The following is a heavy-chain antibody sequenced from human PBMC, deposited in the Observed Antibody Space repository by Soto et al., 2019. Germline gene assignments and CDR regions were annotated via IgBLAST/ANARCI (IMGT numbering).Heavy chain of an antibody. CDR3: GRGSVLRAAISRGLKS. J-gene: IGHJ6*02. D-gene: IGHD2-2*01. V-gene: IGHV3-21*01. CDR2: IGSSGDYI. CDR1: VFTFSSYS. Sequence: PGGSLRLSCSASVFTFSSYSMNWVRQAPGKGLEWVSSIGSSGDYIYYAASVKGRFTTSRDNAKNSLYLQMNSLRAEDTAVYYCGRGSVLRAAISRGLKSWGPGNKVSVSS.